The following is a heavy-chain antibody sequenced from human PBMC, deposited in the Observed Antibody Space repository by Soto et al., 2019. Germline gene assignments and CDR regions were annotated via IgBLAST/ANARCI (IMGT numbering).Heavy chain of an antibody. V-gene: IGHV3-11*06. CDR3: ARSLFTCCYY. J-gene: IGHJ6*01. D-gene: IGHD3-16*01. Sequence: VSWEASGVTLSEYYISWIRQAPGKGLEWLSYISTGSGHTNYADSVKGRFTISRDNAKNSLYLQMNSLRDEDTAVYYCARSLFTCCYY. CDR2: ISTGSGHT. CDR1: GVTLSEYY.